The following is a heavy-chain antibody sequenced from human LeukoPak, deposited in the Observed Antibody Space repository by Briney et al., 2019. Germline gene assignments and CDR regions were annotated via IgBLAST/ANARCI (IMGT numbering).Heavy chain of an antibody. V-gene: IGHV5-51*01. CDR2: IYPGDSDT. Sequence: GESLKISCKGSGYTFSNYWIGWVRQMPGKGLEWMGIIYPGDSDTRYSPSFQGQVTISADKSISTAYLQWSSLKASDTAMYYCARRALYSGSYLTGDAFDIWGQGTMVTVSS. J-gene: IGHJ3*02. CDR1: GYTFSNYW. CDR3: ARRALYSGSYLTGDAFDI. D-gene: IGHD1-26*01.